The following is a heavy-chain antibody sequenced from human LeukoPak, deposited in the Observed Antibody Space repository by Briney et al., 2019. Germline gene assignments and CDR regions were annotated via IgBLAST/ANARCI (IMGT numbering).Heavy chain of an antibody. CDR2: ISSSGGST. CDR1: GFTFSSYA. CDR3: AKVKWELLRAFDI. V-gene: IGHV3-23*01. D-gene: IGHD1-26*01. J-gene: IGHJ3*02. Sequence: GGSLRLSCAASGFTFSSYAMSWVRQAPGKGLEWVSAISSSGGSTYYADSVKGRFTVSRDNSKNTLYLQMNSLRAEDTAVYYCAKVKWELLRAFDIWGQGTMVTVSS.